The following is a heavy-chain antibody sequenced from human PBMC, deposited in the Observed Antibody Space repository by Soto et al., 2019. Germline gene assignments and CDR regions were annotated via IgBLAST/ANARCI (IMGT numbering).Heavy chain of an antibody. J-gene: IGHJ6*02. CDR1: GSTFSSYS. V-gene: IGHV3-48*01. Sequence: EVQLVESGGGLVQPGGSLRLSCAASGSTFSSYSMNWVRQAPGKGLEWVSYISSSSSTIYYADSVKGRFTISRDNAKNSLYLQMNSLRAEDTAVYYCAGADSGYAHGYYYYGMDVWGQGTTVTVSS. CDR2: ISSSSSTI. D-gene: IGHD5-12*01. CDR3: AGADSGYAHGYYYYGMDV.